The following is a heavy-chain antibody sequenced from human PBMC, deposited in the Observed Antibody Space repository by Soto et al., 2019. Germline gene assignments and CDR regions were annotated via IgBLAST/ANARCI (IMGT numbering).Heavy chain of an antibody. CDR2: IFSSGTT. CDR1: GDSISSGNKY. D-gene: IGHD3-16*01. V-gene: IGHV4-30-4*01. J-gene: IGHJ6*02. CDR3: ARVPSPFDYYYAMDV. Sequence: LALTCTVSGDSISSGNKYWSWIRQAPGKGLEWIGYIFSSGTTYYNPSLKSRLTMSLDTSQNQFSLRLASVTDADSAVYYCARVPSPFDYYYAMDVWGQGTTVTVSS.